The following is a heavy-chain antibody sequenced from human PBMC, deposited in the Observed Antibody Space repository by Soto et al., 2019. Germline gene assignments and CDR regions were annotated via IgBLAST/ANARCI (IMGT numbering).Heavy chain of an antibody. Sequence: QVQLVESGGGVVQPGRSLRLSCAASGFTFSNYGIHWVRQAPGKGLEWVAVISYDGSNKYYADSVKGRFTISRDNSKNTLYLQMNSLRAEDTAVYYCAKDPRFRIKSSTSANDFDYWGQGTLVTVSS. D-gene: IGHD2-2*01. CDR2: ISYDGSNK. CDR1: GFTFSNYG. V-gene: IGHV3-30*18. J-gene: IGHJ4*02. CDR3: AKDPRFRIKSSTSANDFDY.